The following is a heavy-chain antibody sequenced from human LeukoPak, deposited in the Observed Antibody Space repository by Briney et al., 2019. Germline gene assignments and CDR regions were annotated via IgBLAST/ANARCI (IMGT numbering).Heavy chain of an antibody. V-gene: IGHV3-23*01. CDR2: ISPSGDIK. Sequence: PGGSLRLSCEASGFNFRDYGMNWVRQAPGKGLEWVSGISPSGDIKYYVDSVKGRFTVSRDNSKNTLYLQINSLRDEDTAVYYCAKDDAWLQYNDWGQGTLVTVSS. CDR3: AKDDAWLQYND. J-gene: IGHJ4*02. CDR1: GFNFRDYG. D-gene: IGHD5-24*01.